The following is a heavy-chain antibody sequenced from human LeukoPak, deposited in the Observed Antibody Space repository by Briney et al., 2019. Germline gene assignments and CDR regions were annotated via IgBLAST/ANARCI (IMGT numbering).Heavy chain of an antibody. CDR1: GYTFTGYY. D-gene: IGHD3-22*01. CDR2: INPNSGGT. Sequence: ASVKVSCKASGYTFTGYYMHWVRQAPGQGLEWMGWINPNSGGTNYAQKFQGRVTMTRDTSIGTAYMELSRLRSDDTAVYYCATYYDSSGYYPGFRKNFDYWGQGTLVTVSS. CDR3: ATYYDSSGYYPGFRKNFDY. V-gene: IGHV1-2*02. J-gene: IGHJ4*02.